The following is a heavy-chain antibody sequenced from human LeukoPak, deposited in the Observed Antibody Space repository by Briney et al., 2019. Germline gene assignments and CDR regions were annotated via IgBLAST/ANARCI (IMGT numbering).Heavy chain of an antibody. J-gene: IGHJ6*02. D-gene: IGHD3-3*01. CDR3: ATSESVLRYYGMDV. CDR2: IDYSGST. Sequence: SETLSLTCHVSGGSMTSYYWTWIRQPPGKGLEWIGHIDYSGSTNYNPSLKGRVTITVDTSKNQFSLKMSSVTAADPAVYYCATSESVLRYYGMDVWGQGTTVTVSS. CDR1: GGSMTSYY. V-gene: IGHV4-59*08.